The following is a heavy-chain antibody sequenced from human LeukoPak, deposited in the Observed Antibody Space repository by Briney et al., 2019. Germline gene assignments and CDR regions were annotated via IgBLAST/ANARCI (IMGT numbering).Heavy chain of an antibody. CDR1: GFTFSSYV. D-gene: IGHD1-26*01. CDR2: INYGGEGT. J-gene: IGHJ6*02. Sequence: GGSLRLSCAASGFTFSSYVISWVRQAPGKGLEWVSTINYGGEGTYYADSVRGRFIISRDKSKNTLYLQMNSLRAEDTAVYYCTKTLSGSNYYFYVMHVWGQGTTVTVSS. CDR3: TKTLSGSNYYFYVMHV. V-gene: IGHV3-23*01.